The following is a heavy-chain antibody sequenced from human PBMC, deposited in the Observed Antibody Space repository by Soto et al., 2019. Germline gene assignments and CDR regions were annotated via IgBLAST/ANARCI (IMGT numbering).Heavy chain of an antibody. D-gene: IGHD3-3*01. V-gene: IGHV3-48*02. CDR3: ARADDFWSGFYGMDV. Sequence: LRLSCAASGFTFSSYSMNWVRQAPGKGLEWVSYISSSSSTIYYADSVKGRFTISRDNAKNSLYLQMNSLRDEDTAVYYCARADDFWSGFYGMDVWGQGTTVTVSS. CDR1: GFTFSSYS. CDR2: ISSSSSTI. J-gene: IGHJ6*02.